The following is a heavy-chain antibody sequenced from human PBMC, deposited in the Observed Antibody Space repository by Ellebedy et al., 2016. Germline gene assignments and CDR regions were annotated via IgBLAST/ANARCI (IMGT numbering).Heavy chain of an antibody. CDR2: INHSGST. CDR1: GGSFSGYY. J-gene: IGHJ3*02. Sequence: SETLSLXXAVYGGSFSGYYWSWIRQPPGKGLEWIGEINHSGSTNYNPSLKSRVTISVDTSKNQFSLKLSSVTAADTAVYYCAKDFFGSCTTSCYTVDAFDIWGHGTVVTVSS. CDR3: AKDFFGSCTTSCYTVDAFDI. V-gene: IGHV4-34*01. D-gene: IGHD2-2*02.